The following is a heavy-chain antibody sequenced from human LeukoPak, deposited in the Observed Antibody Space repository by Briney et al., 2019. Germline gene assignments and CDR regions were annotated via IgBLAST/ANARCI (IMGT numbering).Heavy chain of an antibody. J-gene: IGHJ4*02. CDR2: IGTAGDT. CDR3: ARGYWRGIAAAGTIDY. V-gene: IGHV3-13*01. D-gene: IGHD6-13*01. Sequence: GGSLRLSCAASGFTFSSYDMHWVRQATGKGLEWVSAIGTAGDTYYPGSVKGRFTISRENAKNSLYLQMNSLRAGDTAVYYCARGYWRGIAAAGTIDYWGQGTLVTVSS. CDR1: GFTFSSYD.